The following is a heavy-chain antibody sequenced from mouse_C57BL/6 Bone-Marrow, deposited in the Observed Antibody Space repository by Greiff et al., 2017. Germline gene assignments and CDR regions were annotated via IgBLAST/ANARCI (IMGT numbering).Heavy chain of an antibody. CDR1: GYTFTSYW. CDR2: IDPSDSYT. Sequence: VQLQQPGAELVKPGASVKLSCKASGYTFTSYWMQWVKQRPGQGLEWIGEIDPSDSYTNYNQKFKGKATLTVDTSSSTAYMQLNSLTSEDSAVYYCARGITTVVDPLFDYWGQGTTLTVSS. J-gene: IGHJ2*01. V-gene: IGHV1-50*01. CDR3: ARGITTVVDPLFDY. D-gene: IGHD1-1*01.